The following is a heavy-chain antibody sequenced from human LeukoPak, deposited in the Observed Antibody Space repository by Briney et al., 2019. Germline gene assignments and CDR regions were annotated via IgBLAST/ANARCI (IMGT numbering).Heavy chain of an antibody. D-gene: IGHD1-26*01. V-gene: IGHV4-39*07. CDR2: IYYSGST. J-gene: IGHJ4*02. CDR3: ARDPFFGSYYLDY. Sequence: PSETLSLTCTVSGGSIDGSTGHWGWIRQPPGKGLEWIGSIYYSGSTYYNPSLKSRVTISVDTSKNQFSLKLSSVTAADTAVYYCARDPFFGSYYLDYWGQGTLVTVSS. CDR1: GGSIDGSTGH.